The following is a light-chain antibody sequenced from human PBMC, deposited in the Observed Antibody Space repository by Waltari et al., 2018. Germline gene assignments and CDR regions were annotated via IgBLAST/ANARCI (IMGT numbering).Light chain of an antibody. CDR3: LKRAGGPL. Sequence: VFTQSPATLSLSPGESATLSCRASQSVNKYLDWFQQKPGQAPRLLIYGASNRAAGIPARFSGSGSGTDFTLTISSLEPEDFAVYYCLKRAGGPLFGGGTKVE. J-gene: IGKJ4*01. CDR2: GAS. CDR1: QSVNKY. V-gene: IGKV3-11*01.